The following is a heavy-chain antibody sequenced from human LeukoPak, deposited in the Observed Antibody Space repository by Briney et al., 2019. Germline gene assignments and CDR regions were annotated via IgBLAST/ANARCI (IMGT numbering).Heavy chain of an antibody. CDR2: ISGTGGST. V-gene: IGHV3-23*01. CDR3: ASFDYDSSGGFDY. D-gene: IGHD3-22*01. J-gene: IGHJ4*02. CDR1: GFTFSSYA. Sequence: GGSLRLSSEASGFTFSSYAMSWVRQAPGKGLEWVSAISGTGGSTYYADSVKGRFTISRDNSKNTLYLQMNSLRAEDTAVYYCASFDYDSSGGFDYWGQGTLVTVSS.